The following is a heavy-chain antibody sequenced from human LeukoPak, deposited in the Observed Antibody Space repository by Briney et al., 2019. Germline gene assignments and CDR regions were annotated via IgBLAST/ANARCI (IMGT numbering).Heavy chain of an antibody. CDR1: GYTLIELP. Sequence: ASVKVSCKVSGYTLIELPMHWVRQAPGKGLEWMGGFDPEDGETIYAQKFKGRVTMTEDTSTDTAYMELSSLRSEDTAVYYCATDRLRTMIRGVLRFLEGFDPWGQGTLVTVSS. J-gene: IGHJ5*02. CDR3: ATDRLRTMIRGVLRFLEGFDP. V-gene: IGHV1-24*01. D-gene: IGHD3-10*01. CDR2: FDPEDGET.